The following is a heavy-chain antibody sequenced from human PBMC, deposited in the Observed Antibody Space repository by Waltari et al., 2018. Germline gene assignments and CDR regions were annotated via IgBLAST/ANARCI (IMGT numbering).Heavy chain of an antibody. D-gene: IGHD6-13*01. CDR2: INRYNVDT. J-gene: IGHJ4*02. V-gene: IGHV1-18*01. CDR3: ARDDVDSSNFGGF. CDR1: GYIFSNYG. Sequence: QLVQSGAEVKKPGASVKVSCKASGYIFSNYGITWVRKAPGQGLAWMVWINRYNVDTKYEKNLQGRVTWTTATSTTTADMEIRTLRSADTAIYYWARDDVDSSNFGGFWGQGTLVTVSS.